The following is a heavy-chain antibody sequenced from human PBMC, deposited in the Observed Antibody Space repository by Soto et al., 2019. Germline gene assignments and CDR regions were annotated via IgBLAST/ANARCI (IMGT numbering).Heavy chain of an antibody. CDR3: ARHNPIGNNWNYFDY. CDR1: GGSINSYY. Sequence: SETLSLTCTVSGGSINSYYCGWVRQPPGKGLEWIGYISYSGSTSNNPSLTGRVTISVDTSKNQFSLKVSSVTAADTAVYYCARHNPIGNNWNYFDYWGQGTLVTVSS. J-gene: IGHJ4*02. D-gene: IGHD1-1*01. V-gene: IGHV4-59*01. CDR2: ISYSGST.